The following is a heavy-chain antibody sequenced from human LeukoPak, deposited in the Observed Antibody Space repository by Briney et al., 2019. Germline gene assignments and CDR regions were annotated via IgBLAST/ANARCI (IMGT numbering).Heavy chain of an antibody. J-gene: IGHJ4*02. D-gene: IGHD3-10*01. V-gene: IGHV1-18*01. CDR1: GYTFTSYG. CDR3: ASGSYYFDY. CDR2: ISPDDGDT. Sequence: ASVKVSCKASGYTFTSYGISWVRQAPGQGLQWMGLISPDDGDTKSAQNLQGRVILTTDTSTSTAYMELRSLRSDDTAVYDCASGSYYFDYLGQGTLVTVSS.